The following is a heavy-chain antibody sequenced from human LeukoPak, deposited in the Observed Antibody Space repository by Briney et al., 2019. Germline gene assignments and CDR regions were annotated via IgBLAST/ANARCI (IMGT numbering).Heavy chain of an antibody. CDR2: IYSSGST. V-gene: IGHV4-59*08. Sequence: SETLSLTCTVSGGPISSYYWSWIRQPPGKGLEWIGYIYSSGSTNSNPSLKSRVTISVDTSKSQFSLKMTSVTAADTAVYYCARQGSGGRAFDIWGQGTMVTVSS. CDR3: ARQGSGGRAFDI. J-gene: IGHJ3*02. CDR1: GGPISSYY. D-gene: IGHD1-26*01.